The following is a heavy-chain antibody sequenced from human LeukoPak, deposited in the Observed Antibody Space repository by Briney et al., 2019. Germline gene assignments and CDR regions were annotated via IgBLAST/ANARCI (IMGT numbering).Heavy chain of an antibody. J-gene: IGHJ4*02. CDR2: IIPIFGTA. Sequence: SVKVSCKASGGTFSSYAISWVRQAPGQGLEWMGGIIPIFGTANYAQKFQGRVTITTDESTSTAYMELSSLRSEDTAVYYCARGLAAAIMGTFDYWGQGTLVTVSS. D-gene: IGHD2-2*02. CDR1: GGTFSSYA. V-gene: IGHV1-69*05. CDR3: ARGLAAAIMGTFDY.